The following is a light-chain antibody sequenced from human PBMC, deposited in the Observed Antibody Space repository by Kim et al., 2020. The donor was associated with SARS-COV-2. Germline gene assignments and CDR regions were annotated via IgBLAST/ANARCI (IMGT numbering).Light chain of an antibody. J-gene: IGLJ3*02. V-gene: IGLV1-40*01. CDR3: QSYDRSLTGTV. CDR2: RNN. CDR1: SSNIGAGHD. Sequence: QSVLTQPPSVSGAPGQRVTISCTGSSSNIGAGHDVHWYQQLPGAAPKLLIWRNNIRHSGVPDRFSGSRSGTSASLGITGLQAEDEADYYCQSYDRSLTGTVFGGGTQLTVL.